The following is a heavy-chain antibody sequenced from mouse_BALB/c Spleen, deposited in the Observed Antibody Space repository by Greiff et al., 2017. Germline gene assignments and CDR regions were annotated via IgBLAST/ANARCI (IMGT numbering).Heavy chain of an antibody. Sequence: EVQLQESGPGLVKPSQSLSLTCSVTGYSITSGYYWNWIRQFPGNKLEWMGYISYDGSNNYNPSLKNRISITRDTSKNQFFLKLNSVTTEDTATYDCARAYYGNYGYYAMDYWGQGTSVTVSS. CDR3: ARAYYGNYGYYAMDY. CDR2: ISYDGSN. CDR1: GYSITSGYY. V-gene: IGHV3-6*02. J-gene: IGHJ4*01. D-gene: IGHD2-10*01.